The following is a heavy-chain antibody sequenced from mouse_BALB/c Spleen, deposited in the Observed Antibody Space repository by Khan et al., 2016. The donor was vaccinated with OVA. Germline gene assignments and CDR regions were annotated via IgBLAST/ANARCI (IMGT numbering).Heavy chain of an antibody. CDR3: SRVKYGSRDYFDS. Sequence: QVQLQQSGAELMKPGASVKISCKATGYTFSNYWIEWVKQRPGHGLEWIGEFLPGSGNATYNERFKGKATFDFDASSNTAFMQLISLTSEDSAVYFCSRVKYGSRDYFDSWGQGTILTVSS. CDR1: GYTFSNYW. V-gene: IGHV1-9*01. CDR2: FLPGSGNA. J-gene: IGHJ2*01. D-gene: IGHD1-1*01.